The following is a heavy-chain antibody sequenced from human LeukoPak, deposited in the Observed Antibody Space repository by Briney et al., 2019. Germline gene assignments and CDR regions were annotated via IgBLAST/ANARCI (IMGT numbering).Heavy chain of an antibody. Sequence: PGGSLRLSCAASGFTFSSYSMNWVRQAPGKGLEWVSSISSSSSYIYYADSVKGRFTISRDNAKNSLYLQMNSLRAEDTAVYYCARGRRSSWELSFGGRNYYGMDVWGQGTTVTVSS. D-gene: IGHD3-16*02. V-gene: IGHV3-21*01. CDR2: ISSSSSYI. CDR3: ARGRRSSWELSFGGRNYYGMDV. CDR1: GFTFSSYS. J-gene: IGHJ6*02.